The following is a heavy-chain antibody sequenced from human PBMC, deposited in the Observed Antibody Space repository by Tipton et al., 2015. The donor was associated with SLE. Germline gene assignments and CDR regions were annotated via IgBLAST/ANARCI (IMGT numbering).Heavy chain of an antibody. D-gene: IGHD6-25*01. Sequence: TLSLTCHVAGGPIRNSPYYWAWISQTRGKRLEWIGSVFDTGYTAYNPSLEGRVSLSVDTSNNEFSLKLSSVTAADTAVYFCARQDLGRAATLTFDIWGLGTLVTVSS. J-gene: IGHJ4*02. CDR3: ARQDLGRAATLTFDI. CDR2: VFDTGYT. CDR1: GGPIRNSPYY. V-gene: IGHV4-39*01.